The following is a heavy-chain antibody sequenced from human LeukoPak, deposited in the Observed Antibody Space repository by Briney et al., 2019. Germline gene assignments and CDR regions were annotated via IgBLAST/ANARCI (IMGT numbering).Heavy chain of an antibody. J-gene: IGHJ5*02. Sequence: GGSLRLSCAASGFTLSSYAMSWVRQAPGKGLEWVSAISGSGDSTSYADSVKGRFTISRDNSKNTLYLQMNSLRSDDTAVYYCAKSSAGITWFDPWGQGTLVTVSS. D-gene: IGHD1-1*01. V-gene: IGHV3-23*01. CDR3: AKSSAGITWFDP. CDR1: GFTLSSYA. CDR2: ISGSGDST.